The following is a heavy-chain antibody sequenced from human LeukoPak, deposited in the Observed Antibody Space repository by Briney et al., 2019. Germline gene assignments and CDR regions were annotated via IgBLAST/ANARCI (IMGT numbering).Heavy chain of an antibody. CDR1: GGTLRRHT. CDR2: IIPMMGIA. D-gene: IGHD6-19*01. Sequence: GSSVKVSCKASGGTLRRHTITWVRQAPGQGLEWMGRIIPMMGIANYAQKFQGRVTITADTSTDTAYMDLISLRSDDTAVYYCASRSHKTIVGADTREVGDYWGQGTLVTVSS. CDR3: ASRSHKTIVGADTREVGDY. J-gene: IGHJ4*02. V-gene: IGHV1-69*02.